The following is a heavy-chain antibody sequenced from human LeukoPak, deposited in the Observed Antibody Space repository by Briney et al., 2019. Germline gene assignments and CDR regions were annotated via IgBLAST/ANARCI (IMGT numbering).Heavy chain of an antibody. D-gene: IGHD6-19*01. J-gene: IGHJ4*02. Sequence: SETLSLTCTVSGGSISSNSWSWNRQPAGKGLEWIGHIYTSGSPNYNPSLRSRVTMSVDTSKNQISLKLSSVTAEDSAVYYCARGSEQWLTYFDYWGQGTLVTVSS. CDR1: GGSISSNS. CDR3: ARGSEQWLTYFDY. CDR2: IYTSGSP. V-gene: IGHV4-4*07.